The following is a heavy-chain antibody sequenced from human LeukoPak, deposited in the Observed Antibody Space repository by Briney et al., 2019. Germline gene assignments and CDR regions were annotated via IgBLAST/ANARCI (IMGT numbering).Heavy chain of an antibody. V-gene: IGHV4-39*07. CDR1: GGSISSSSYY. Sequence: SETLSLTCTVSGGSISSSSYYWGWIRQPPGKGLEWIGSIYYSGSTYYNPSLKSRVTISVDTSKNQFSLKLSSVTAADTAVYYCARDVGCSSTSCFRYFQHWGQGTLVTVSS. CDR3: ARDVGCSSTSCFRYFQH. CDR2: IYYSGST. D-gene: IGHD2-2*01. J-gene: IGHJ1*01.